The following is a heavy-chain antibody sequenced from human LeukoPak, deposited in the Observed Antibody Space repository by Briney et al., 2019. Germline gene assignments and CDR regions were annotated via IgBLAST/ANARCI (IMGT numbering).Heavy chain of an antibody. Sequence: QPGGSLRLSCVASGMSFSGYAMSWVRQAPGKGLEWVSGIGSDGSTHYAESVKGRFAISRDNSKSTLYLQMNNLRADDTALYFCAKDLHYYVATDVWGQGTTVTVSS. CDR3: AKDLHYYVATDV. J-gene: IGHJ6*02. CDR1: GMSFSGYA. D-gene: IGHD3-10*02. V-gene: IGHV3-23*01. CDR2: IGSDGST.